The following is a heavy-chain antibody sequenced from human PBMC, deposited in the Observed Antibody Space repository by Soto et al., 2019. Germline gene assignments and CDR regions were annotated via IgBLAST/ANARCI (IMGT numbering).Heavy chain of an antibody. Sequence: GGSLRLSCAASGFTVSSYAMHWVRQAPGKGLEWVAVISYDGSNKYDADSVKGRFTISRDNSKNTLYLQMNSLRAEDTAVYYCARVALNYYGSGSYRLYYGMDVWGQGTTVTVSS. CDR3: ARVALNYYGSGSYRLYYGMDV. CDR1: GFTVSSYA. D-gene: IGHD3-10*01. J-gene: IGHJ6*02. CDR2: ISYDGSNK. V-gene: IGHV3-30*04.